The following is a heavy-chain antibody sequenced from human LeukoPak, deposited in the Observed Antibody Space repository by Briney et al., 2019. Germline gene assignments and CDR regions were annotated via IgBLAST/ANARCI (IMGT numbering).Heavy chain of an antibody. CDR3: ARHAHYYGSGRDFQH. Sequence: SETLSLTCAVYGGSFSGYYWSWIRQPPGKGLEWIGEINHSGSTNYNPPLKSRVTISVDTSKNQFSLKLSSVTAADTAVYYCARHAHYYGSGRDFQHWGQGTLVTVSS. J-gene: IGHJ1*01. CDR2: INHSGST. CDR1: GGSFSGYY. D-gene: IGHD3-10*01. V-gene: IGHV4-34*01.